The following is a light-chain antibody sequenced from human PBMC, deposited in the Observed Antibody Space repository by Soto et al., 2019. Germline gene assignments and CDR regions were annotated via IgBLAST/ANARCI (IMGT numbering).Light chain of an antibody. CDR2: TTN. CDR3: LLYYGGAQLV. V-gene: IGLV7-43*01. J-gene: IGLJ3*02. Sequence: QAVVTQEPSLTVSPGGTVTLTCASSTGAVTSGNYPSWFQQKPGQTPRTLIYTTNSRHSWTPARFSGSLLGGKAALTLSGVQPEDEVEYYCLLYYGGAQLVFGGGTKLTVL. CDR1: TGAVTSGNY.